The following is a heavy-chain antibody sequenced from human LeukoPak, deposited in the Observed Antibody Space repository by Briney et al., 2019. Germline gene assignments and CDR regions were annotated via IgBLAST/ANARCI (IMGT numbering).Heavy chain of an antibody. CDR1: GGSISSYY. Sequence: SETLSLTCTVSGGSISSYYWSWIRQPPGKGLEWIGYIYYSGNTNYNPSLKSRVTISVDTSKNQFSLKLSSVTAADTAVYYCANIVGAIHHEAFSAFDIWGQGTMVTVSS. V-gene: IGHV4-59*01. CDR3: ANIVGAIHHEAFSAFDI. J-gene: IGHJ3*02. CDR2: IYYSGNT. D-gene: IGHD1-26*01.